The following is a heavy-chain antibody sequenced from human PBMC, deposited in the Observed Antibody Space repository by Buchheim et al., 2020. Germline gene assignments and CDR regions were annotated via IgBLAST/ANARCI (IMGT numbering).Heavy chain of an antibody. CDR3: AHLKDSSGWTLDY. Sequence: VQLVESGGGVVQPGRSLRLSCAAPGFTFISYGMHWVRQAPGKGLEWVAVISYDGSKKYYAASVKGRFTISRDNSKNTLYLQMNSLRAEDTAVYYCAHLKDSSGWTLDYWGQGTL. J-gene: IGHJ4*02. CDR1: GFTFISYG. D-gene: IGHD6-19*01. CDR2: ISYDGSKK. V-gene: IGHV3-30*03.